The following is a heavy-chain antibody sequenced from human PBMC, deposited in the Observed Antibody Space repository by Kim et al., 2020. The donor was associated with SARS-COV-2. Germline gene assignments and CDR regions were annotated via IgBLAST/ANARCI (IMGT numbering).Heavy chain of an antibody. CDR3: ASDESLDLAEIRGFDH. J-gene: IGHJ4*02. D-gene: IGHD3-3*02. V-gene: IGHV3-74*01. Sequence: VRGRFTIYRDNTKKTLYLQMNSLRVEDTAVYYCASDESLDLAEIRGFDHWGQGTLVTVSS.